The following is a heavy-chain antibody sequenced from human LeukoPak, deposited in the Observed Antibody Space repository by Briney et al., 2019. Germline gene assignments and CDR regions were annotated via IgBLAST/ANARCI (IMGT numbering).Heavy chain of an antibody. Sequence: VGSLRLSCAPSGFTFSSYSMNWVRQAPGNGLEWVSSISSSSSYIYYADSVKGRFTISRDNSKNTLYLQMNSVRSEDTALYYCAKPSGSGVDYWGQGTRVTVSS. CDR1: GFTFSSYS. CDR3: AKPSGSGVDY. D-gene: IGHD1-26*01. J-gene: IGHJ4*01. CDR2: ISSSSSYI. V-gene: IGHV3-21*01.